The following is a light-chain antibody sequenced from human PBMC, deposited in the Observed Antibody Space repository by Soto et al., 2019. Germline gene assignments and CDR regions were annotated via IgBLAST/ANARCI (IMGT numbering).Light chain of an antibody. Sequence: QSVLTQPPSVSEAPRQRVTISCSGSSSNIGNNAVNWFQQLPGKAPKLLIYYDDLVPSGVSDRFSGSKSGTSASLDITGLRADDDADYYCQSYDSSVRGSLFGGGTKLTVL. CDR2: YDD. CDR1: SSNIGNNA. J-gene: IGLJ3*02. CDR3: QSYDSSVRGSL. V-gene: IGLV1-36*01.